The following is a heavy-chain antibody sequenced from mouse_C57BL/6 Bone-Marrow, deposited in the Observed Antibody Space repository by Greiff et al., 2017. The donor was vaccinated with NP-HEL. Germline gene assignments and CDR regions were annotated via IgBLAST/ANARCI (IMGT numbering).Heavy chain of an antibody. CDR3: ARHGDSVVARWSCDY. J-gene: IGHJ2*01. Sequence: VQLQESGPGLVAPSQSLSITCTVSGFSLTSYGVHWVRQPPGKGLEWRVVIWSDGSTTYNSALKSRLSISKDNSKSQVFLKMNRLQTDDTAMYYGARHGDSVVARWSCDYWGQGTTLTVSS. CDR2: IWSDGST. CDR1: GFSLTSYG. V-gene: IGHV2-6-1*01. D-gene: IGHD1-1*01.